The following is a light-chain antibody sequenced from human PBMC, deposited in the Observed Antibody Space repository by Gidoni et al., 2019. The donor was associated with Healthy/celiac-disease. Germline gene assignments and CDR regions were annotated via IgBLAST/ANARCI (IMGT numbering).Light chain of an antibody. J-gene: IGKJ2*01. CDR2: GAS. CDR3: HQYVISPPGYT. Sequence: EIVLTQSPATLSLSPGERATFSCRASQSVNSNYLAWYQQKPGQAPRLLIYGASTRATGIPERFSGSGSGTDFTLTISTLEPEDFALYFCHQYVISPPGYTFXQXTKLEI. V-gene: IGKV3-20*01. CDR1: QSVNSNY.